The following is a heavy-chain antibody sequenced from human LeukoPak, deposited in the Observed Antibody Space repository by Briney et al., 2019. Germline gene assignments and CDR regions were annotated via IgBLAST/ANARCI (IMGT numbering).Heavy chain of an antibody. CDR1: GFTFSSYS. Sequence: PGGSLRLSCAASGFTFSSYSMNWVRQAPGKGLEWVSSISSSSYIYYADSVKGRFTISRDNAKNSLYLQMNSLRAEDTAVYYCARDRGRGSSPPYYWGQGTLVTVSS. D-gene: IGHD1-26*01. J-gene: IGHJ4*02. CDR3: ARDRGRGSSPPYY. V-gene: IGHV3-21*01. CDR2: ISSSSYI.